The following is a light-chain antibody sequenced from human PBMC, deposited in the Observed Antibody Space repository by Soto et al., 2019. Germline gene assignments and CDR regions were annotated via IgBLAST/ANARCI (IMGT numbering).Light chain of an antibody. J-gene: IGKJ2*01. V-gene: IGKV3-15*01. CDR1: QSVRSN. Sequence: EIVMTQSPATLSVSPGARVALSCRASQSVRSNFAWYQQKPGQAPRILIYDASTRATGIPARFSGSGSGTEFTLTISGLQSEDFGVYYCQQYNNWPYTFGQGTKLEIK. CDR2: DAS. CDR3: QQYNNWPYT.